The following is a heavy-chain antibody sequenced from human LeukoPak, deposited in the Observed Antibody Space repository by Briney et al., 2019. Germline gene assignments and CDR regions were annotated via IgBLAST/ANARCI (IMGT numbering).Heavy chain of an antibody. CDR1: GFIFSGYW. V-gene: IGHV3-74*01. CDR3: ARGHYYGMDV. Sequence: GGSLRLSCAASGFIFSGYWMHWVRQAPRKGLVWVSRINSDGSSTTYEDSVKGRFTISRDNAKNTLHLQMSSLRAEDTAVYYCARGHYYGMDVWGQGTTVTVSS. CDR2: INSDGSST. J-gene: IGHJ6*02.